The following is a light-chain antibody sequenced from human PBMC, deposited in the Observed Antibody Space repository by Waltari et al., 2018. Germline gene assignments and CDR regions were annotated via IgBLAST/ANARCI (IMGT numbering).Light chain of an antibody. J-gene: IGKJ4*01. V-gene: IGKV4-1*01. CDR3: QQYYTTPLT. Sequence: DIVMTQSPDSLTVSLGERATINCKSSQSLLYSSNNKNYLAWYQPRPGQPPKLPIYWASTRESGVPDRFSGSGSATDFTLTISSLQAEDVALYYCQQYYTTPLTFGGGTKVEIK. CDR1: QSLLYSSNNKNY. CDR2: WAS.